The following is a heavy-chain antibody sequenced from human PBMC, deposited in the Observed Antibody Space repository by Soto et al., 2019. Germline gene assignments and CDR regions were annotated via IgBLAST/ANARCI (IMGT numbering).Heavy chain of an antibody. CDR1: GDSVSSNSAA. J-gene: IGHJ5*01. CDR2: TYYRSKWYN. CDR3: ERAGTYYYGSGSYRRLPGWFDF. Sequence: SQTLSLTCAISGDSVSSNSAAWNWIRQSPSRGLEWLGRTYYRSKWYNDYAVSVKSRITINPDTSKNQFSLQLNSVTPEDTAVYYCERAGTYYYGSGSYRRLPGWFDFWGQGTLVTVSS. V-gene: IGHV6-1*01. D-gene: IGHD3-10*01.